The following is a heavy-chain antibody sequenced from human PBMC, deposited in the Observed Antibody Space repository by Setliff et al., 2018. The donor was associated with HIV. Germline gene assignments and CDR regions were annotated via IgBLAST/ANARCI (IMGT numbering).Heavy chain of an antibody. V-gene: IGHV3-48*03. Sequence: LRLSCAASGFTFSSYEMNWVRQAPGKGLEWVSYISSSGSTIYYSDSVKGRFTISRDDAKNSLFLQVDSLTAEDTAVYYCARSQGIGNYYMDVWGKGTTVTVSS. CDR2: ISSSGSTI. J-gene: IGHJ6*03. CDR1: GFTFSSYE. D-gene: IGHD2-15*01. CDR3: ARSQGIGNYYMDV.